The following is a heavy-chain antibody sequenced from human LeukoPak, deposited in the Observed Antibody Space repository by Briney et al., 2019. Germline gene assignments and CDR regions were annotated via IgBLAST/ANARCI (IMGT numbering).Heavy chain of an antibody. D-gene: IGHD3-10*01. Sequence: SQTLSLTRAISGDSVSSNSAAWNWIRQSPSRGLEWLGRTYYRSKWYNDYAVSVKSRITINPDTSKNQFSLQLNSVTPEDTAVYYCARSGGYYYGSGSYYTALFDYWGQGTLVTVSS. CDR3: ARSGGYYYGSGSYYTALFDY. CDR1: GDSVSSNSAA. J-gene: IGHJ4*02. CDR2: TYYRSKWYN. V-gene: IGHV6-1*01.